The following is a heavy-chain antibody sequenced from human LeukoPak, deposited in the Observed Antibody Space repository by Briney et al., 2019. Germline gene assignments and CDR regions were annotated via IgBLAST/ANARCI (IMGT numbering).Heavy chain of an antibody. CDR3: ARHRVPDYYYYMDV. CDR2: IYYSGST. V-gene: IGHV4-59*01. Sequence: SETLSLTCTVSGGSISSYYWSWIRQPPGKELEWIGYIYYSGSTNYNPSLKSRVTISVDTSKNQFSLKLSSVTAADTAVYYCARHRVPDYYYYMDVWGKGTTVTVSS. CDR1: GGSISSYY. D-gene: IGHD2-2*01. J-gene: IGHJ6*03.